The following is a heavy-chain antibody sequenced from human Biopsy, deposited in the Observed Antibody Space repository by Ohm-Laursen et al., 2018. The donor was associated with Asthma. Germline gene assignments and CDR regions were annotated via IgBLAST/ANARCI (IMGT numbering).Heavy chain of an antibody. CDR3: ARTFHFWSPYHAEHYQL. J-gene: IGHJ1*01. CDR1: GFTFSTYA. CDR2: IKHDGSEK. D-gene: IGHD3-3*01. V-gene: IGHV3-7*01. Sequence: LRLSCAASGFTFSTYAMHWVRQAPGKGLEWVANIKHDGSEKNHVDSLKGRFTISRDNAKNLLFLQMNSLRAEDTAVYYCARTFHFWSPYHAEHYQLWGQGTLVTVSS.